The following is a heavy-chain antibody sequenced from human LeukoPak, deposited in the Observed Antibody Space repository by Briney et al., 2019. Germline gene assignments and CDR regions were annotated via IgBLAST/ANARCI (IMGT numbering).Heavy chain of an antibody. CDR2: IYYSGST. D-gene: IGHD3-10*01. Sequence: SETLSLSCTVSGVSINDYFLSWIRQPPGKGLEWIGYIYYSGSTNYTPSLKSRVTLSIATSRTQFSLKLRTVTAADTAVYYCARHSGSYYNVDYWGQGTLVTVSS. J-gene: IGHJ4*02. CDR3: ARHSGSYYNVDY. CDR1: GVSINDYF. V-gene: IGHV4-59*08.